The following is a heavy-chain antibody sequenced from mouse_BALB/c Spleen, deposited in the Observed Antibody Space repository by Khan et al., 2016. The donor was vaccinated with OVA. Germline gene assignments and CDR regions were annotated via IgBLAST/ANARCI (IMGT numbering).Heavy chain of an antibody. J-gene: IGHJ2*01. CDR3: ARRGQRWDCDY. V-gene: IGHV1-7*01. Sequence: VQLVESGPELAKPGASVKMSCKASGYTFINYWILWVKQRPGQGLEWIGYINPSTGYTEYNQNFKDKATLTADKSSSTAYMQLSSLTSEDSAVYYCARRGQRWDCDYWGQRTALTVSS. CDR1: GYTFINYW. D-gene: IGHD1-1*02. CDR2: INPSTGYT.